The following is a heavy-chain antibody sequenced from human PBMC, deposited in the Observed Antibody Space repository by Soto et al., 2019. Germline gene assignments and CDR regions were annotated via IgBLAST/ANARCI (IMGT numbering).Heavy chain of an antibody. J-gene: IGHJ4*02. CDR3: SSDAPAGDY. V-gene: IGHV1-18*01. CDR2: ISAYNGNT. CDR1: GYTFSNYG. Sequence: QVQLVQSGAEVKKPGASVKVSCKASGYTFSNYGISWVRQAPGQGLEWMGWISAYNGNTKYAQKLQGRVTMTTDTTTSTDYRGLRSLSSDDSSLAYYSSDAPAGDYWGQGTLVTVSS.